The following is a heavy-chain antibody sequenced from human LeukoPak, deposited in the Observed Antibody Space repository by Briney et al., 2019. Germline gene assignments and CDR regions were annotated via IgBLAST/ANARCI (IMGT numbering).Heavy chain of an antibody. CDR1: GFTFDDYG. J-gene: IGHJ2*01. CDR2: INWNGGST. V-gene: IGHV3-20*04. CDR3: ARVFHRVYFDL. Sequence: GGSLRLSCAASGFTFDDYGMSWVRQAPGKGLEWVSGINWNGGSTGYADSVKGRFTISRDNAKNSLYLQMNSLRADDTAVYYCARVFHRVYFDLWGRGTLVTVSS.